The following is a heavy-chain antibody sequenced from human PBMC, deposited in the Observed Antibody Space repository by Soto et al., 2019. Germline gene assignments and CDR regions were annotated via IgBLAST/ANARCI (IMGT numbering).Heavy chain of an antibody. V-gene: IGHV3-21*01. J-gene: IGHJ4*02. CDR2: ISSSSSYI. CDR1: GFAFSRYS. D-gene: IGHD6-13*01. Sequence: GGSLRLSCTVSGFAFSRYSMNWVRQAPGRGLEWVSSISSSSSYIYYADSVKGRFTISRDNAKNSLYLQMNSLRAEDTAVYYCARHREYSSSWYEWGQGTLVTVSS. CDR3: ARHREYSSSWYE.